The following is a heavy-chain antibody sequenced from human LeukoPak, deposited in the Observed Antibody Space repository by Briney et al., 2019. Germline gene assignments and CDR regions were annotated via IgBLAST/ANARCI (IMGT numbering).Heavy chain of an antibody. V-gene: IGHV1-18*04. Sequence: GASVKVSCKASGYTFTGYYMHWVRQAPGQGLEWMGWISAYNGNTNYAQRLQGRVTMTTDTSTSTASMELRSLRSDDTAVYYCARRLDYGDYWGQGTLVTVSS. J-gene: IGHJ4*02. CDR3: ARRLDYGDY. CDR1: GYTFTGYY. CDR2: ISAYNGNT.